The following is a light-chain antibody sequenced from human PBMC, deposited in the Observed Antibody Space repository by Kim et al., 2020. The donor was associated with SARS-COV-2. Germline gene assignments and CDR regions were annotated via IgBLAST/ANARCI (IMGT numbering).Light chain of an antibody. Sequence: SVSPGERATLFCRASQSVSTNVAWYQQKPRQAPRLLIFGASPRATGVPARFSGSGSGTDFTLTIGGLQSEDFAVYFCQQYNRWPYTFGQGTKLEI. V-gene: IGKV3-15*01. CDR1: QSVSTN. CDR3: QQYNRWPYT. CDR2: GAS. J-gene: IGKJ2*01.